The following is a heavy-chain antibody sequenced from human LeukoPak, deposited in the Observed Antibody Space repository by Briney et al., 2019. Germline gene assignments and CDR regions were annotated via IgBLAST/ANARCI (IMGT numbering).Heavy chain of an antibody. Sequence: GGSLRLSCAASGFTFSTYAMHWVRQAPGKGLEWVAVIPYDGSNKYYADSVKGRFTISRDNSKNTLYLQMNSLRAEDTAVYYCARGSSWYYYDSSGSYIGAFDIWGQGTMVTVSS. CDR1: GFTFSTYA. J-gene: IGHJ3*02. V-gene: IGHV3-30*04. D-gene: IGHD3-22*01. CDR3: ARGSSWYYYDSSGSYIGAFDI. CDR2: IPYDGSNK.